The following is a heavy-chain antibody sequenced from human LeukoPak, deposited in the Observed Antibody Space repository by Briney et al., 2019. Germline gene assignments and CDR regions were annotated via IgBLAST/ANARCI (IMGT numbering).Heavy chain of an antibody. CDR1: GFTFSTYA. D-gene: IGHD3-3*01. CDR3: AKHPYYDFWSGYQSVDY. Sequence: PGGSLRLSCAASGFTFSTYAMSWVRQAPGKGLEWVSAISGSGGTTYYADSVKGRLTISRDSSKNTLYLQMNSLRAEDTAVYYCAKHPYYDFWSGYQSVDYWGQGTLVTVSP. CDR2: ISGSGGTT. J-gene: IGHJ4*02. V-gene: IGHV3-23*01.